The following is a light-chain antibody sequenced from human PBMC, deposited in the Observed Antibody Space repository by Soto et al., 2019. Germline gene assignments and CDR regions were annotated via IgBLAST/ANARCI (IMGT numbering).Light chain of an antibody. CDR3: QKYNSAPWT. CDR1: QGISNY. J-gene: IGKJ1*01. V-gene: IGKV1-27*01. Sequence: DIQMTQSPSSLSASVGDRVTITCRASQGISNYLAWYQQKPGKVPKLLINAASTLQSGVPSRFSGSGSGTDFTLTISRLQPEDVATYYCQKYNSAPWTFGQGTKVEIK. CDR2: AAS.